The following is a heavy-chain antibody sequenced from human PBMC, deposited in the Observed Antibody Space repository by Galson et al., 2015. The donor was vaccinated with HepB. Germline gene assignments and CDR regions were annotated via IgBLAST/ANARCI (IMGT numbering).Heavy chain of an antibody. CDR3: ARGESGIAVAGVDAFDI. CDR1: GGTFSSYA. D-gene: IGHD6-19*01. CDR2: IIPIFGTA. V-gene: IGHV1-69*06. Sequence: SVKVSCKASGGTFSSYAISWVRQAPGQGLEWMGGIIPIFGTANYAQKFQGRVTITADKSTSTAYMELSSLRSEDTAVYYCARGESGIAVAGVDAFDIWGQGTMVTVSS. J-gene: IGHJ3*02.